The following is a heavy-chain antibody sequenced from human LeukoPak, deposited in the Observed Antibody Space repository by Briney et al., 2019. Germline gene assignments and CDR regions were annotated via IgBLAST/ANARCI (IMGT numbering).Heavy chain of an antibody. J-gene: IGHJ4*02. CDR2: IHYSGST. Sequence: SETLSLTCTVSGGSIRSYYWSWIRQPPGKGLEWIGSIHYSGSTYYNPSLKSRVTISVDTSKNQFSLKLSSVTAADTAVYYCARLRVGHDYVDYWGQGTLVTVSS. CDR3: ARLRVGHDYVDY. CDR1: GGSIRSYY. D-gene: IGHD1-26*01. V-gene: IGHV4-39*01.